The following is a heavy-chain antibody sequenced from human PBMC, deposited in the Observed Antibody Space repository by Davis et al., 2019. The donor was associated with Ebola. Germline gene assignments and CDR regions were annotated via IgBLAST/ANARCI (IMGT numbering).Heavy chain of an antibody. CDR2: IFSAGST. CDR3: ARDPGGHYAMDV. V-gene: IGHV3-53*01. D-gene: IGHD1-1*01. CDR1: GFTVSSNH. J-gene: IGHJ6*02. Sequence: GESLKISCAASGFTVSSNHMNWVRQAPGKGLEWVSIIFSAGSTNYADSVKGRFTISRDNLKNTLYLEMNNLRAEGTAVYYCARDPGGHYAMDVWGQGTTVTVSS.